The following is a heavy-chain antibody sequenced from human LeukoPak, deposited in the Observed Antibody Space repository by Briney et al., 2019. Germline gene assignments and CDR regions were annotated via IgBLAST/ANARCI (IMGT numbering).Heavy chain of an antibody. D-gene: IGHD6-19*01. CDR1: GFTFSSYW. J-gene: IGHJ4*02. CDR2: ISSRSSYI. Sequence: GGSLRLSCAASGFTFSSYWMSWVRRAPGKGLEWVSSISSRSSYIYYADSVKGRFTISRDNAKNSLYLQMNSLRAEDTAVYYCASPIGVSDIAVAGFDYWGQGTLVTVSS. V-gene: IGHV3-21*01. CDR3: ASPIGVSDIAVAGFDY.